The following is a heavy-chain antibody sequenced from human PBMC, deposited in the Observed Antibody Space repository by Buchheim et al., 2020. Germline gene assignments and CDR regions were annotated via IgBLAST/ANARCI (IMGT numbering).Heavy chain of an antibody. V-gene: IGHV3-74*01. Sequence: EVQLVESGGGLVQPGGSLRLSCAASGFTFSSYWMHWVRQAPGKGLVWVSRINSDPSSTSYADSVTGRFTISRDTAKNTLYLQMNSLRAEDTAVYYCARVPTRSGYYYGMDVWGQGTT. CDR2: INSDPSST. J-gene: IGHJ6*02. D-gene: IGHD5-12*01. CDR1: GFTFSSYW. CDR3: ARVPTRSGYYYGMDV.